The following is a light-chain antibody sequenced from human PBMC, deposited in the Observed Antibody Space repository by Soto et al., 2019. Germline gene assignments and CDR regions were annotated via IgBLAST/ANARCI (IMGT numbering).Light chain of an antibody. CDR1: QSTSSW. J-gene: IGKJ4*01. CDR3: QQYYSYSPLT. CDR2: DAS. V-gene: IGKV1-5*01. Sequence: DIQMTQSPSTLSGSVGDRVTITCRASQSTSSWLAWYQQKPGKAPKLLIYDASSLESGVPSRFSGSGSGTEFTLTISSLQPDDFTTYYCQQYYSYSPLTFGGGTKVDIK.